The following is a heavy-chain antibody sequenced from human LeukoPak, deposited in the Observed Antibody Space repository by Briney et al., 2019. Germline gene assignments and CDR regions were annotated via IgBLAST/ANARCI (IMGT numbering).Heavy chain of an antibody. Sequence: SETLSLTCTVSGGSISGYYWSWIRQPAGKGLEWIGRIHTNGNTNYNPSLKSRVTMSVDTSKNQFSLKLTSVTAADTAVYYCARGLDGYNYNYWGQGTLVTVSS. J-gene: IGHJ4*02. CDR1: GGSISGYY. V-gene: IGHV4-4*07. CDR3: ARGLDGYNYNY. D-gene: IGHD5-24*01. CDR2: IHTNGNT.